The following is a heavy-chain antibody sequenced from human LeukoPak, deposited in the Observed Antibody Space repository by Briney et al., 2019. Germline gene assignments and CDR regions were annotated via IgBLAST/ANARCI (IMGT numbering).Heavy chain of an antibody. V-gene: IGHV1-46*01. D-gene: IGHD6-13*01. CDR1: GYTFTSYY. Sequence: ASVKVSCKASGYTFTSYYMHWVRQAPGQGLEWMGLINPTGGSTDYAQKFQGRVTITADESTSTAYMELSSLRSEDTAVYYCARADSSWRTVPLEKRVNYYYYYMDVWGKGTTVTISS. J-gene: IGHJ6*03. CDR3: ARADSSWRTVPLEKRVNYYYYYMDV. CDR2: INPTGGST.